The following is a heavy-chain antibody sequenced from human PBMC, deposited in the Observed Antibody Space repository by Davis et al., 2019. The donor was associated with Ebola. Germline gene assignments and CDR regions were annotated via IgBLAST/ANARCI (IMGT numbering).Heavy chain of an antibody. D-gene: IGHD1-14*01. Sequence: PGGSLRLSCAASGFTFSSYAMHWVRQAPGKGLEWVAVISYDGSNKYYADSVKGRFTISRDNSKNTLYLQMNSLRAKDTAVYYCARDRREPPGDYYGMDVWGQGTTVTVSS. CDR2: ISYDGSNK. CDR1: GFTFSSYA. V-gene: IGHV3-30-3*01. J-gene: IGHJ6*02. CDR3: ARDRREPPGDYYGMDV.